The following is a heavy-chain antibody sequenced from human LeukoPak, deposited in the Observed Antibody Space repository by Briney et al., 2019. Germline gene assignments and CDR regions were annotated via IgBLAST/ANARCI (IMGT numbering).Heavy chain of an antibody. CDR2: ISYDGRRK. CDR1: GFTFRNHA. V-gene: IGHV3-30*04. D-gene: IGHD3-22*01. CDR3: ARQEARNYYYEGLDY. Sequence: GGSLRLSCVASGFTFRNHAFDWVRQAPGKGLEWVALISYDGRRKDYADSVKGRFTIDRDNSKNTVYLQMNSLRPDDTAIYFCARQEARNYYYEGLDYWGQGNLVTVSS. J-gene: IGHJ4*02.